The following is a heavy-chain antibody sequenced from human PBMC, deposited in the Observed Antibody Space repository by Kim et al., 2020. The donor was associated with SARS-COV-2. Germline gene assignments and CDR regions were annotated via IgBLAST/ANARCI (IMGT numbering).Heavy chain of an antibody. CDR3: ARSGNHAAAGFDY. V-gene: IGHV4-4*02. CDR1: GGSISSSNW. J-gene: IGHJ4*02. CDR2: IYHSGST. D-gene: IGHD6-13*01. Sequence: SETLSLTCAVSGGSISSSNWWSWVRQPPGKGLEWIGEIYHSGSTNYNPSLKSRVTISVDKSKNQFSLKLSSVTAADTAVYYCARSGNHAAAGFDYWGQGTLVTVSS.